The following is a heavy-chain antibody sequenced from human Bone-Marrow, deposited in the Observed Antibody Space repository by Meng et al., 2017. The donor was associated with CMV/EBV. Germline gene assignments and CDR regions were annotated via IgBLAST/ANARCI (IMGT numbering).Heavy chain of an antibody. D-gene: IGHD1-7*01. V-gene: IGHV3-30-3*01. J-gene: IGHJ4*02. CDR3: VREGTSPRTFDY. CDR1: RFIFSNYA. Sequence: GGSLRLSCPPSRFIFSNYAMHWVRPAPGKGLEWVAVISYDGGTKYYADSVKGRFTISRDNSKNTLYLQMNSLRADDTAVYYCVREGTSPRTFDYWGQGALVTVSS. CDR2: ISYDGGTK.